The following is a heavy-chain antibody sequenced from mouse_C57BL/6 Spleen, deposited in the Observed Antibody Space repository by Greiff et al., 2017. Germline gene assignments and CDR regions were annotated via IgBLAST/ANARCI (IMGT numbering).Heavy chain of an antibody. CDR2: IYPGDGDT. V-gene: IGHV1-82*01. Sequence: QVQLQQSGPELVKPGASVKISCKASGYAFSSSWMNWVKQRPGKGLEWIGRIYPGDGDTNYNGKFKGKATLTADKSSSTAYMQLSSLTSEDSAVYFCARGGDYYGSSFDYWGQGTTLTVSS. CDR3: ARGGDYYGSSFDY. D-gene: IGHD1-1*01. CDR1: GYAFSSSW. J-gene: IGHJ2*01.